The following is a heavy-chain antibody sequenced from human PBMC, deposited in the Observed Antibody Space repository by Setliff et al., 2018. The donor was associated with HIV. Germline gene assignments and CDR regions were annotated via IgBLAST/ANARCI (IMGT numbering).Heavy chain of an antibody. D-gene: IGHD6-25*01. CDR3: ARHAAGPDGPFDY. V-gene: IGHV4-38-2*01. Sequence: PEETLSLTCGVSGYSMSSGYYWGWIRQPPGKGLEWIGNVYHTGSTYYNPSLKRRVTILVDTSKNQLSLKLSSVIAADTAVYYCARHAAGPDGPFDYWGQGTLVTVSS. J-gene: IGHJ4*02. CDR2: VYHTGST. CDR1: GYSMSSGYY.